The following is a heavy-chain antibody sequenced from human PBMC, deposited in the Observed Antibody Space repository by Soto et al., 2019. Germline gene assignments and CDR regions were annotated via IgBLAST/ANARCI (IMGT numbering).Heavy chain of an antibody. Sequence: ASVXXXXXXXGXXXTSYYMHWVRQAPGQGLEWMGIINASGGSTSYAQKFQGRVTMTRDTSTSTVYMELSSLRSEDTAVYYWGSDRPQYFTNGVCYPPGNWFAPCGQGNLVTVSS. D-gene: IGHD2-8*01. CDR1: GXXXTSYY. V-gene: IGHV1-46*03. CDR3: GSDRPQYFTNGVCYPPGNWFAP. CDR2: INASGGST. J-gene: IGHJ5*02.